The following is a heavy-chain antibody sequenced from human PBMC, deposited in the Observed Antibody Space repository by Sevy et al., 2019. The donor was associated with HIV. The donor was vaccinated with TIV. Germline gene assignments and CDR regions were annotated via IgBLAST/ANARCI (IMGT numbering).Heavy chain of an antibody. V-gene: IGHV3-23*01. CDR3: AKESTLLSDWYGEFDY. Sequence: GGSLRLSCAASGFTFTNYGMHWVRQAPGKGLEWVSGISNSGANTYHADSVRGRFTVSRDNSKNTVYLQLNSLRAEDTAIYYCAKESTLLSDWYGEFDYWGQGTLVTVSS. D-gene: IGHD6-19*01. J-gene: IGHJ4*02. CDR2: ISNSGANT. CDR1: GFTFTNYG.